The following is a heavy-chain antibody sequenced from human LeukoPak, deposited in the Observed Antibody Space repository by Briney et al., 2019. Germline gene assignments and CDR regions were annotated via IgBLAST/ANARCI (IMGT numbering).Heavy chain of an antibody. CDR2: ISSSSSTI. CDR3: ARDFRSSSWYIGDY. V-gene: IGHV3-48*01. Sequence: GGSLRLSCAASGFTFSSYSMNWVRQAPGKGLEWVSYISSSSSTIYYADSVKGRFTISRDNEKNSLYLQLNSLRADDTAVYYCARDFRSSSWYIGDYWGQGAQVTVSP. CDR1: GFTFSSYS. D-gene: IGHD6-13*01. J-gene: IGHJ4*02.